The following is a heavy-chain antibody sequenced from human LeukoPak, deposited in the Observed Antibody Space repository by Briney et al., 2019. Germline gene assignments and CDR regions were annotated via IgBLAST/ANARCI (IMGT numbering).Heavy chain of an antibody. CDR3: ARGPGDFDASDI. V-gene: IGHV3-7*01. CDR2: IKENGNEQ. CDR1: GFAFSRHT. D-gene: IGHD1-14*01. J-gene: IGHJ3*02. Sequence: GGSLRLSCAASGFAFSRHTMNWVRQAPGKGPEWVAHIKENGNEQYYADSVKGRFTISRDNVKQSLGLQMNSLRVEDTAVYYCARGPGDFDASDIWGQGTMVTVSS.